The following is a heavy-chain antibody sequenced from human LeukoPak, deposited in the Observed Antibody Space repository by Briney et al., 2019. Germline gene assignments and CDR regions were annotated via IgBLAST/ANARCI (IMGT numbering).Heavy chain of an antibody. D-gene: IGHD6-19*01. V-gene: IGHV4-4*07. CDR3: AREWSCSSGWYSVVDYYYYYGMDV. CDR2: IYTSGST. Sequence: SETLSLTCTVSGGSISSYYWSWIRQPAGKGLEWIGRIYTSGSTNYNPSLKSRVTMSVDTSKNQFSLKLSSVTAADTAVYYCAREWSCSSGWYSVVDYYYYYGMDVWGQGTTVTVSS. CDR1: GGSISSYY. J-gene: IGHJ6*02.